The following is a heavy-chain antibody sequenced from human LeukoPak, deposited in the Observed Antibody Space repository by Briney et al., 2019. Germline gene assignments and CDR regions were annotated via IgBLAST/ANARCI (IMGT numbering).Heavy chain of an antibody. J-gene: IGHJ4*02. Sequence: GPTLVNPTQTLTLTCTFSGFSLSTSGGGVVWIRQPPEKGLEWLALINSNDDKRYRPSLKSRLTITKDTSKNQVILTMTNMDPVDTATYYCAHRRSGMGSIFFDSWGQGTPVSVSS. CDR1: GFSLSTSGGG. V-gene: IGHV2-5*01. CDR3: AHRRSGMGSIFFDS. D-gene: IGHD5-24*01. CDR2: INSNDDK.